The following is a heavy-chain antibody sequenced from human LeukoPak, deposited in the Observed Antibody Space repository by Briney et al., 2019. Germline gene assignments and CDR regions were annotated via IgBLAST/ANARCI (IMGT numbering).Heavy chain of an antibody. D-gene: IGHD3-22*01. J-gene: IGHJ4*02. CDR3: ASGHYDSSGYVDDY. V-gene: IGHV4-61*01. Sequence: SETLSLTCTVSGVFFSSASYYWSWIRQPPGKGLEWIGYIYYSGSTNYNPSLKSRVTISVDTSKNQFSLKLSSVTAADTAVYYCASGHYDSSGYVDDYWGQGTLVTVSS. CDR2: IYYSGST. CDR1: GVFFSSASYY.